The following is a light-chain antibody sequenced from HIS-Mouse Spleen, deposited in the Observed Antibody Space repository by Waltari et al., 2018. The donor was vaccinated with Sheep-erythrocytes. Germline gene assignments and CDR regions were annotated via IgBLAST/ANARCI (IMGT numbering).Light chain of an antibody. V-gene: IGLV2-11*01. CDR2: DVS. J-gene: IGLJ1*01. CDR1: HSDVCCFNY. CDR3: CSYAGSYNHV. Sequence: QSALTQPPSVSGSPGQSVTIPPPGHHSDVCCFNYGPWYQQHPGKAPKLMIYDVSKRPSGVPDRFSSSKSGNTASLTISGLQAEDEADYYCCSYAGSYNHVFATGTKVTVL.